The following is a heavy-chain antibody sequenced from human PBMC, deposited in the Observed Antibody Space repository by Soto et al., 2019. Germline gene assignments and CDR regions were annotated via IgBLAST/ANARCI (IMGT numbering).Heavy chain of an antibody. CDR3: ARCDREDIEEVVGVRPGEYSMDV. CDR2: ISYDGSRK. D-gene: IGHD1-26*01. CDR1: EFTFRIFA. V-gene: IGHV3-30-3*01. Sequence: QVHLVESGGGVVQPGSSLRLSCAASEFTFRIFAMHWLRQSLGKGLEWVAVISYDGSRKADSVKGRFTVSRDNSWNTLYLQMNSLRAEGTAIYYCARCDREDIEEVVGVRPGEYSMDVWGQGTTVTVSS. J-gene: IGHJ6*02.